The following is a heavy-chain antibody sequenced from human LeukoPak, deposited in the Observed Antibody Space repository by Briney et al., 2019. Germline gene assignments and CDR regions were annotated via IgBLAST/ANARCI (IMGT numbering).Heavy chain of an antibody. CDR3: TARIAVAGTDPFDY. D-gene: IGHD6-19*01. V-gene: IGHV3-15*01. Sequence: GGSLRLSCAASGFTFSNAWMSWVRQAPGKGLEWVGRIKSKTDGGTTDYAAPVKGRFTISRDDSKNTLYLQMNSLKTEDTAVYYCTARIAVAGTDPFDYWGQGTLVTVSS. CDR2: IKSKTDGGTT. CDR1: GFTFSNAW. J-gene: IGHJ4*02.